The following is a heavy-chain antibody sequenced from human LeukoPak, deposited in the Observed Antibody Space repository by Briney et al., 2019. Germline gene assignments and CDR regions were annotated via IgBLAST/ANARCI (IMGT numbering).Heavy chain of an antibody. V-gene: IGHV3-23*01. Sequence: PGASLRLSCAASGAAFSGYGMSWVRQAPGKGLEWVSVISGGGAVTYYADSVKGRFTISRDNSKNTVYLQMNSLRAEDTAVYYCAKGSPACYNGMDVWGQGTTVTVSS. CDR1: GAAFSGYG. D-gene: IGHD2-2*02. CDR2: ISGGGAVT. CDR3: AKGSPACYNGMDV. J-gene: IGHJ6*02.